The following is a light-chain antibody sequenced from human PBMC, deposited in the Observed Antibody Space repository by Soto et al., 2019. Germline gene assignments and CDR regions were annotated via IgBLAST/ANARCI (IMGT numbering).Light chain of an antibody. J-gene: IGKJ2*01. V-gene: IGKV1-5*03. CDR1: QSISSW. CDR3: QRCNSYPYT. Sequence: DIQMTQSPSTLSASVGDRVTITCRASQSISSWLAWYQQKPGKAPNLLIYKASSLESGVPSRFSGSGSGTEFTLTIRSLQPDDFATYYCQRCNSYPYTFGQGTKLEIK. CDR2: KAS.